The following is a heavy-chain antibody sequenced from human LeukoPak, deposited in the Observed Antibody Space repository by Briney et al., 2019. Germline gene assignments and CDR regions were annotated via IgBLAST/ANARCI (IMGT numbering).Heavy chain of an antibody. J-gene: IGHJ6*02. V-gene: IGHV1-69*01. CDR3: ARVRVVPAAIGGMDV. CDR1: GGTFSSYA. Sequence: GSSVKVSCKASGGTFSSYAISWVRQAPGQGLEWMGGIIPTFGTANYAQKFQGRVTITADESTSTAYMELSSLRSEDTAVYYCARVRVVPAAIGGMDVWGQGTTVTVSS. D-gene: IGHD2-2*02. CDR2: IIPTFGTA.